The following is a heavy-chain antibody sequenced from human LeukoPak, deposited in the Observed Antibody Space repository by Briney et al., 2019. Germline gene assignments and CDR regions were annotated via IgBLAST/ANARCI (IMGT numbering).Heavy chain of an antibody. J-gene: IGHJ6*03. Sequence: SETLSLTCAVYVGSFSGYYWSWIRQPPGKGLEWIGEINHSGSTNYNPSLKSRVTISVDTSKNQFSLRLSSVTAADTAVYYCARRSSEQRQLVYYFYYMDVWGKGTTVTISS. D-gene: IGHD6-13*01. CDR1: VGSFSGYY. CDR2: INHSGST. V-gene: IGHV4-34*01. CDR3: ARRSSEQRQLVYYFYYMDV.